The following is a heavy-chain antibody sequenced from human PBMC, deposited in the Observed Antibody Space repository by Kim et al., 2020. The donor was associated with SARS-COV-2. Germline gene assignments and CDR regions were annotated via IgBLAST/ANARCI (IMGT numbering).Heavy chain of an antibody. Sequence: ASVKVSCKASGYTFTSYGISWVRQAPGQGLEWMGWISAYNGNTNYAQKLQGRVTMTTDTSTSTAYMELRSLRSDDTAVYYCARDTEDIVVVVAATPPNYWGQGTLVTVSS. J-gene: IGHJ4*02. CDR3: ARDTEDIVVVVAATPPNY. D-gene: IGHD2-15*01. CDR1: GYTFTSYG. CDR2: ISAYNGNT. V-gene: IGHV1-18*04.